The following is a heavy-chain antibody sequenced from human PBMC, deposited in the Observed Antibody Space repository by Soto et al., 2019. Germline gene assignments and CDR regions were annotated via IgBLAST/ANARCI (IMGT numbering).Heavy chain of an antibody. J-gene: IGHJ3*02. V-gene: IGHV3-23*01. CDR2: ISGGGIST. CDR1: GFTFSNYG. D-gene: IGHD6-6*01. CDR3: AKDLHSSSPRYDAFDI. Sequence: EVQLLESGGDLVQPGGSLRLSCVASGFTFSNYGMNWVRQAPGKGPEWVSAISGGGISTYYADSVKGRFTISRDKYKNTQYLKMNSLRADATAVYYCAKDLHSSSPRYDAFDIWGQGTMVTVSS.